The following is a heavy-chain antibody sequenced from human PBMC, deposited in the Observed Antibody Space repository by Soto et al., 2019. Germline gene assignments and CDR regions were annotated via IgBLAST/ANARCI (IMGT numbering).Heavy chain of an antibody. CDR2: IYYGGST. Sequence: LQLQESGPGLVKPSETLSVTCSVSGGSIRTSGYYWGWIRQPPGKGLEWIGSIYYGGSTYDNPSLKSRVTIYWDTSTNQFSLRLSSVSAADTAVYYCARHRYCSGGSCYHDYNWFGPWGQGTLVTVSS. CDR3: ARHRYCSGGSCYHDYNWFGP. D-gene: IGHD2-15*01. V-gene: IGHV4-39*01. CDR1: GGSIRTSGYY. J-gene: IGHJ5*02.